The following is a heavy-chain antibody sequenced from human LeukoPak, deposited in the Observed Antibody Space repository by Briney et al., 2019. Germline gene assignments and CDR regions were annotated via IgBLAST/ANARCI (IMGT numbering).Heavy chain of an antibody. J-gene: IGHJ4*02. Sequence: GGSLRLSCAASGFTFSNAWMNWVRQAPGKGLEWVGRIKSKTDGGTTDYAAPVKGRFTISRDDSKNTLYLQMNSLETEDTAVYYCTTDPDTPSPYYFDYWGQGTPVTVSS. CDR1: GFTFSNAW. D-gene: IGHD6-6*01. CDR3: TTDPDTPSPYYFDY. CDR2: IKSKTDGGTT. V-gene: IGHV3-15*07.